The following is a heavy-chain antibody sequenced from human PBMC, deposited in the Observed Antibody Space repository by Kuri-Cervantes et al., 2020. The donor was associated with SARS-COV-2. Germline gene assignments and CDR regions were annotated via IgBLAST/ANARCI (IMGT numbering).Heavy chain of an antibody. J-gene: IGHJ5*02. CDR3: ARAYYYDSSGYYSNWFDP. Sequence: GGSLRLSCAASGFAFSSYAMHWVRQAPGKGLEWVSSISSSSSYIYYADSVKGRFTISRDNAKNSLYLQMNSLRAEDTAVYYCARAYYYDSSGYYSNWFDPWGQGTLVTVSS. D-gene: IGHD3-22*01. CDR1: GFAFSSYA. V-gene: IGHV3-21*01. CDR2: ISSSSSYI.